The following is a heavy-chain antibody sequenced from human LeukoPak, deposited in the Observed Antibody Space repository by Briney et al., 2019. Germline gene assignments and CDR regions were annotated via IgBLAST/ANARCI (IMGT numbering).Heavy chain of an antibody. CDR2: ISGSGGST. Sequence: GGSLRFSCAASGFTFSSYGMSWFRQAPGKGLEWLSAISGSGGSTYYADSVQGRFTISRDNSKNTLYLQMSSLRAEDTAVYYCANSPKSDYWGQGTLVTVSS. CDR1: GFTFSSYG. J-gene: IGHJ4*02. CDR3: ANSPKSDY. V-gene: IGHV3-23*01.